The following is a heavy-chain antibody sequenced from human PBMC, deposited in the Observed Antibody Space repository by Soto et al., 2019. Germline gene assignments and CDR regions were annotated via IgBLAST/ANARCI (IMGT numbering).Heavy chain of an antibody. CDR3: ARADPDASVGY. V-gene: IGHV4-59*11. CDR2: ISYSGST. D-gene: IGHD3-16*01. Sequence: PSETLSLTCTVSGGSMSSHYWTWLRHPPGKGLEWIGYISYSGSTYYNPSLKSRVTISADTSRNQFSLKLSSVIAADTAVYYCARADPDASVGYWGQPTLVAVSS. CDR1: GGSMSSHY. J-gene: IGHJ4*02.